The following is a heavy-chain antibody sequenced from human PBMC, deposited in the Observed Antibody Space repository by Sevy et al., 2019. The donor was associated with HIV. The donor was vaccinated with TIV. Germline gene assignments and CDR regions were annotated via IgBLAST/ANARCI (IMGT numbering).Heavy chain of an antibody. J-gene: IGHJ6*02. CDR1: GFTFDDYA. Sequence: GGSLRLSCAASGFTFDDYAMHWVRQAPGKGLEWVSGISWNSGSIGYADSVKGRFTISRDNAKNSLYLQMNSLSAEDTALYYCAKTRLPRYYYYGMDVWGQGTTVTVSS. CDR2: ISWNSGSI. V-gene: IGHV3-9*01. CDR3: AKTRLPRYYYYGMDV.